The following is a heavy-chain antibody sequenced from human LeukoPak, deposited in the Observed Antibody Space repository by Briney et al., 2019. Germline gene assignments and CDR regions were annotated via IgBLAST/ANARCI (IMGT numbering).Heavy chain of an antibody. CDR3: AKRAVITVISTYYFYYMDV. V-gene: IGHV3-30*02. CDR2: IRYDGSNK. CDR1: GFTFSSYG. D-gene: IGHD6-19*01. Sequence: GGSLRLSCAASGFTFSSYGMHWVRQAPGKGLEWVAFIRYDGSNKYYADSVKGRFTISRDNSKNTLYLQMNSLRAEDTAVYYCAKRAVITVISTYYFYYMDVWGKGTTVTISS. J-gene: IGHJ6*03.